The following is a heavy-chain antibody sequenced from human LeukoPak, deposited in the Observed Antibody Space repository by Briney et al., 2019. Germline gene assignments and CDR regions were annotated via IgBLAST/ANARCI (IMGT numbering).Heavy chain of an antibody. J-gene: IGHJ3*02. Sequence: PGGSLRLSCAASGFTFSSYSMNWVRQAPGKGLEWVSPISSSSSYIYYADSVKGRFTISRDNAKNSLYLQMNSLRAEDTAVYYCARVREGYDFWSGYGGAFDIWGQGTMVTVSS. D-gene: IGHD3-3*01. V-gene: IGHV3-21*01. CDR1: GFTFSSYS. CDR3: ARVREGYDFWSGYGGAFDI. CDR2: ISSSSSYI.